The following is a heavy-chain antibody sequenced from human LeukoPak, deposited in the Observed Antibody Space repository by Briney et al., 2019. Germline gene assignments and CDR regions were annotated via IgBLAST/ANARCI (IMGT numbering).Heavy chain of an antibody. Sequence: SEPLSLTCAVYGGSFSGYYWSWIRQPPGKGLEWIGEINHSGSTNYNPSLKSRVTISVDTSKNQFSLKLSSVTAADTAVYYCARDFIAARPFDYWGQGTLVTVSS. D-gene: IGHD6-6*01. CDR2: INHSGST. J-gene: IGHJ4*02. V-gene: IGHV4-34*01. CDR1: GGSFSGYY. CDR3: ARDFIAARPFDY.